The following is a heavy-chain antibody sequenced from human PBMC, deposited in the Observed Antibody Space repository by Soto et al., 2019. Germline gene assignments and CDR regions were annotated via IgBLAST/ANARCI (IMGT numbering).Heavy chain of an antibody. CDR2: IIPLFRTL. V-gene: IGHV1-69*12. Sequence: QVQVVQSGAEVKEPGSSVKVSCQASGGTFSSSALSWVRQAPGQGLEWMGGIIPLFRTLDYAQKFQGRVTITADESTSTAYMELSSLRSEDTAIYYCARDNGRPQLGGNYYYITDVWGQGTTITVSS. CDR1: GGTFSSSA. D-gene: IGHD3-3*02. CDR3: ARDNGRPQLGGNYYYITDV. J-gene: IGHJ6*02.